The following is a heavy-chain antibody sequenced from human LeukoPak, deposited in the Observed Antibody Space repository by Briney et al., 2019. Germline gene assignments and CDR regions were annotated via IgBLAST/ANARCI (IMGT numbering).Heavy chain of an antibody. D-gene: IGHD3-10*01. CDR3: ARDGRGIYDWGSYYIDY. CDR2: IYGSGTT. Sequence: SETLSLTCTVSGGSISSYWSWIRQPAGKGLEWIGRIYGSGTTTYNPSLKSRDSMSIDTSKNQFSLKLTSVTAADMAVYYCARDGRGIYDWGSYYIDYWGPGTMVTVSS. CDR1: GGSISSY. V-gene: IGHV4-4*07. J-gene: IGHJ4*02.